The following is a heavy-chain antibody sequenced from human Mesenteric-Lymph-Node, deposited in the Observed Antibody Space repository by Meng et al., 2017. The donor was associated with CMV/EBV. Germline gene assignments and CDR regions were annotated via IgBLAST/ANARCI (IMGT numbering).Heavy chain of an antibody. Sequence: GGSLRLSCAASGFTFDAYAMHWVRQAPGKGLEWVSSISSSGSSIYYADSVKGRFTISRDNAKNSLYLQMNSLRAEDTAVYYCARDLGHWIGYWGQGTLVTVSS. CDR1: GFTFDAYA. CDR3: ARDLGHWIGY. V-gene: IGHV3-21*04. CDR2: ISSSGSSI. J-gene: IGHJ4*02. D-gene: IGHD3-16*01.